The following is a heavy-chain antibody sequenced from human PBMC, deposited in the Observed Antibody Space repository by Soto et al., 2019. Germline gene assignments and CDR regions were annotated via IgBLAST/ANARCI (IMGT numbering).Heavy chain of an antibody. Sequence: SVKVSCKSSVYTFTGYDISWVRQAPGQGLEWMGWISAYNGNTNYAQKLQGRVTMTTDTSTSTAYMELRSLRSDDTAVYYCARGFTSYYDSSGYSRDAFDSWGQGTMVIVSS. CDR1: VYTFTGYD. CDR3: ARGFTSYYDSSGYSRDAFDS. D-gene: IGHD3-22*01. V-gene: IGHV1-18*04. CDR2: ISAYNGNT. J-gene: IGHJ3*02.